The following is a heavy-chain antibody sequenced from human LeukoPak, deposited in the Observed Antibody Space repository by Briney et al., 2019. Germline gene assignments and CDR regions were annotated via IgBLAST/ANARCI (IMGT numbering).Heavy chain of an antibody. CDR3: ARREYDSSGYSPD. V-gene: IGHV1-69*13. J-gene: IGHJ4*02. CDR2: IIPIFGTA. D-gene: IGHD3-22*01. Sequence: ASVKVSCKASGYTFSSYAISWVRQAPGQGLEWMGGIIPIFGTANYAQKFQGRVTITADESTSTAYMELSSLRSEDTAVYYCARREYDSSGYSPDWGQGTLVTVSS. CDR1: GYTFSSYA.